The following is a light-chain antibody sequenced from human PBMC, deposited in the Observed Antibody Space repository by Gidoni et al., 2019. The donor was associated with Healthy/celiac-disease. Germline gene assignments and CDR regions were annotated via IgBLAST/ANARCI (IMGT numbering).Light chain of an antibody. CDR1: SSDIGGYNF. J-gene: IGLJ2*01. Sequence: QSALTQPASVSGSPGQSITISCTGTSSDIGGYNFVSWYQQHPGQAPKLLIFAAYKRPSGVSNRFSGSKSGNTASLTISGLQAEDEADYYCCSYAGSSTLVFGGGTYLTVL. CDR3: CSYAGSSTLV. CDR2: AAY. V-gene: IGLV2-23*01.